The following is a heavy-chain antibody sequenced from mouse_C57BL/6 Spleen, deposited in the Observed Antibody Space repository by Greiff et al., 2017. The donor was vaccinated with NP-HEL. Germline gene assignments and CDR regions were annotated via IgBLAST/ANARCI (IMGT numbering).Heavy chain of an antibody. CDR1: GFSFNSYA. CDR3: GSQLGPGYWYFDV. CDR2: IRSKSNNYAT. V-gene: IGHV10-1*01. Sequence: EVQLVESGGGLVQPKGSLKLSCAASGFSFNSYAMNWVRQAPGKGLEWVARIRSKSNNYATYYADSVKDRFTISRDDSESMLYLQMNNLKTEDTAMYYCGSQLGPGYWYFDVWGTGTTVTVSS. D-gene: IGHD4-1*01. J-gene: IGHJ1*03.